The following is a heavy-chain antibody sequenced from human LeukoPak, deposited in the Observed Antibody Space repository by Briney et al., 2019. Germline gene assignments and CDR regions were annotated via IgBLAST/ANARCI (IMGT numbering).Heavy chain of an antibody. D-gene: IGHD2-15*01. V-gene: IGHV4-59*01. CDR1: GDSISSYY. Sequence: SETPSLTCTVSGDSISSYYWSWIRQPPGKGLEWIGYIYYSGGTNYNPSLKNRVTISVDTSKNQLSLRLNSVTAADTAVYYCARAVVSWFDPWGQGTLVTVSS. CDR3: ARAVVSWFDP. J-gene: IGHJ5*02. CDR2: IYYSGGT.